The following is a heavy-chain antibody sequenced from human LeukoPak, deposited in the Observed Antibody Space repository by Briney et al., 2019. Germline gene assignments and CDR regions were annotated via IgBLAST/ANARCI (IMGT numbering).Heavy chain of an antibody. CDR3: ARSLRFGWFDP. CDR1: GGSISSYY. D-gene: IGHD3-10*01. Sequence: PSETLSLTCTVSGGSISSYYWGWIRQPPGKGLEWIGSIYYSGSTYYNPSLKSRVTISVDTSKNQFSLKLSSVTAADTAVYYCARSLRFGWFDPWGQGTLVTVSS. V-gene: IGHV4-39*07. J-gene: IGHJ5*02. CDR2: IYYSGST.